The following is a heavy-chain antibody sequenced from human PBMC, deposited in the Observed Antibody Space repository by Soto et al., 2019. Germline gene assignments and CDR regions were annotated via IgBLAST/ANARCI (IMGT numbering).Heavy chain of an antibody. CDR2: ISISSTYT. J-gene: IGHJ4*02. D-gene: IGHD3-22*01. V-gene: IGHV3-11*05. CDR1: GFTFSDYY. Sequence: GGSLRLSCAASGFTFSDYYMSWIRQAPGKGLEWVSYISISSTYTKYADSVKGRFTISRDNAKNSLYLQMNSLRAEDTAVYYCARDGQYGCYISQAVGFEWPFDYWREGTLVTVSS. CDR3: ARDGQYGCYISQAVGFEWPFDY.